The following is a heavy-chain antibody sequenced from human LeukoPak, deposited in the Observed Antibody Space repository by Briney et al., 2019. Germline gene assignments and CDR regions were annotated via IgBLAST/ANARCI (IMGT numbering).Heavy chain of an antibody. V-gene: IGHV4-38-2*01. D-gene: IGHD2-21*01. CDR3: ARHLKYCGGDCYLW. Sequence: SETLSLTCAVSGYSISSGYYWGWIRQPPGQGLEWIGSIYHSGSTYYNPSLKSRVTISVDTSKNQFSLKLSSVTAADTAVYYCARHLKYCGGDCYLWWGQGTLVAVSS. CDR1: GYSISSGYY. CDR2: IYHSGST. J-gene: IGHJ4*02.